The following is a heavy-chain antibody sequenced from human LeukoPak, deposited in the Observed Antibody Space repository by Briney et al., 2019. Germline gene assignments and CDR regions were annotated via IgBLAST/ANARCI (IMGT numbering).Heavy chain of an antibody. J-gene: IGHJ4*02. D-gene: IGHD3-22*01. CDR3: ARGSYDSSGPV. Sequence: SETLSLTCTVSGGSISSYHWSWIRQPPGKGLEWMGYIYYSGGTNYNPSLKSRVTISVDTSKNQFSLKLSSVTAADTAVYYCARGSYDSSGPVWGQGTLVTVSS. CDR2: IYYSGGT. V-gene: IGHV4-59*01. CDR1: GGSISSYH.